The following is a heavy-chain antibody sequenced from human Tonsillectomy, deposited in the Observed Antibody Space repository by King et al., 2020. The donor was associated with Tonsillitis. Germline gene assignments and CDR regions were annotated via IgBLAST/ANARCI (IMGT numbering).Heavy chain of an antibody. CDR1: GGSFSGYY. J-gene: IGHJ4*02. Sequence: VQLQQWGAGLLKPSETLSLTCAVYGGSFSGYYWSWLRQPPGKGLEWVGEINHGGITNYNPPLKSRVTISVDTSKNQFSLKLSSVTAADTAVYYCAREIGFGELAMDYWGQGTLVTVSS. D-gene: IGHD3-10*01. V-gene: IGHV4-34*01. CDR2: INHGGIT. CDR3: AREIGFGELAMDY.